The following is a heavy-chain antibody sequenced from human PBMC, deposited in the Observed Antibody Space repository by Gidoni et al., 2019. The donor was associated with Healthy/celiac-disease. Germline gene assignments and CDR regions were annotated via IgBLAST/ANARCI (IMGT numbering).Heavy chain of an antibody. Sequence: QVQLVDAGGGVVQPGRSLRLSCAASGFTFSSYAIHWVRQAPGKGLEWVAVISYDGSNKYYADSVKGRFTISRDNSKNTLYLQMNSLRAEDTAVYYCARDLYCGGDCYSGVDYWGQGTLVTVSS. J-gene: IGHJ4*02. CDR3: ARDLYCGGDCYSGVDY. CDR1: GFTFSSYA. V-gene: IGHV3-30-3*01. CDR2: ISYDGSNK. D-gene: IGHD2-21*02.